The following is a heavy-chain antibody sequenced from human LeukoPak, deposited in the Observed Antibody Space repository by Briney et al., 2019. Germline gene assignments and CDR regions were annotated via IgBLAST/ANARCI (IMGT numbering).Heavy chain of an antibody. CDR1: GDSISSSSYY. V-gene: IGHV4-39*07. D-gene: IGHD3-16*01. CDR3: ARLMRGPWRIDS. Sequence: SETLSLTCTVSGDSISSSSYYWGWIRQPPGKGLEWIGSIPYSGSTYYNPSLKSRLTISVDTSMNQFSLSLNSVTAADTAVYFCARLMRGPWRIDSWGQGTLVTVSS. J-gene: IGHJ5*01. CDR2: IPYSGST.